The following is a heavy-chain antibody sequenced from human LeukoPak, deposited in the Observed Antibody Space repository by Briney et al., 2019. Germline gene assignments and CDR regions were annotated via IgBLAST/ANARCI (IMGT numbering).Heavy chain of an antibody. V-gene: IGHV1-3*01. CDR3: ARVLGVVTAYGMDV. J-gene: IGHJ6*02. D-gene: IGHD2-21*02. CDR2: INAGNGNT. Sequence: ASVKVSCKASGYTFTSYAMHWVRQAPGQRLEWIGWINAGNGNTKYSQKFQGRVTITRDTSASTAYMELSSLRSEDTAVYYCARVLGVVTAYGMDVWGQGTTVTVSS. CDR1: GYTFTSYA.